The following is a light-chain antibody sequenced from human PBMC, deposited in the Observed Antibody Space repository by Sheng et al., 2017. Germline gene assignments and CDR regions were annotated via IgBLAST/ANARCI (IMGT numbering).Light chain of an antibody. V-gene: IGLV3-21*03. Sequence: SYVLTQSPSVSVAPRKTATITCGGNNIGSKSVHWYRQEPGQAPVLVVFDDSDRPSGIPERFSGSNSGNTATLTISGVEAGDEADYYCQVWDGTNNHVVFGGGTKLTVL. J-gene: IGLJ2*01. CDR3: QVWDGTNNHVV. CDR1: NIGSKS. CDR2: DDS.